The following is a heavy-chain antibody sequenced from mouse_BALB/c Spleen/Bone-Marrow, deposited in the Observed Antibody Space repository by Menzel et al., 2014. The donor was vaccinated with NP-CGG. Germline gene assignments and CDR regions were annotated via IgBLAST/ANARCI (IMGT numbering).Heavy chain of an antibody. D-gene: IGHD1-1*01. Sequence: VQLPQSGPGLVQPSQSLSTTGTVSGFSLTSYGVHWVRQSPGKGLAWLGVIWSGGSTDYNAAFITRLSISKDNSMSQVFFKMNSLQVNDTAIYYWARYGNILDYLGQGTTFTVPS. CDR1: GFSLTSYG. V-gene: IGHV2-2*02. CDR2: IWSGGST. J-gene: IGHJ2*01. CDR3: ARYGNILDY.